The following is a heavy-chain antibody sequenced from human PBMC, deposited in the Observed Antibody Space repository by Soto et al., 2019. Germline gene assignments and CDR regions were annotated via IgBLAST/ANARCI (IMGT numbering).Heavy chain of an antibody. CDR2: ISISGTTI. CDR3: AKDARRSGIVGQWVA. D-gene: IGHD1-26*01. Sequence: GGSLRLSCAASGFTFSSYEMNWVRQAPGQGLEWVSYISISGTTIYYADSVKGRFTISRDNAKNSLYLQMRSLRAADTAVYYCAKDARRSGIVGQWVAWGQGTLVTVS. CDR1: GFTFSSYE. V-gene: IGHV3-48*03. J-gene: IGHJ5*02.